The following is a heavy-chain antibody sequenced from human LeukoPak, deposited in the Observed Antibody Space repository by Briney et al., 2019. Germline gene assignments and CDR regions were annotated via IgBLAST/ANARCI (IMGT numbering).Heavy chain of an antibody. J-gene: IGHJ6*03. V-gene: IGHV1-2*02. CDR1: GYTFTGYY. D-gene: IGHD3-10*01. CDR2: INPNSGGT. Sequence: GASVKVSCQASGYTFTGYYMHWVRQAPGQGLEWMGWINPNSGGTNYAQKFQGRVTMTRDTSISTAYMELSRLRSDDTAVYYCARDASNGVTMVRGVIDYYYMHVWGKGTTVTVSS. CDR3: ARDASNGVTMVRGVIDYYYMHV.